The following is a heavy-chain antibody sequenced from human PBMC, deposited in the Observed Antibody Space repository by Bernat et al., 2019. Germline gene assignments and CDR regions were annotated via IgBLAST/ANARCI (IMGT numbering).Heavy chain of an antibody. D-gene: IGHD1-1*01. V-gene: IGHV3-21*04. CDR2: ISSSSSYI. Sequence: EVQLVESGGGLVKPGGSLRLSCAASGFTFSSYSMNWVRQAPGKGLEWVSSISSSSSYIYYADSVKGRFTISRDNAKNSLYLQMNSLRAEDTAVYYCASSGELDHDYWGQGTLVTVSS. CDR3: ASSGELDHDY. J-gene: IGHJ4*02. CDR1: GFTFSSYS.